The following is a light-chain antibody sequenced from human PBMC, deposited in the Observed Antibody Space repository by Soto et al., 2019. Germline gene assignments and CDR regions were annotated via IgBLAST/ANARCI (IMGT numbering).Light chain of an antibody. J-gene: IGLJ1*01. Sequence: QSALTQPASVSGSPGQSITISCTGSSSDVGDYNYVAWYQQHPDKAPKLVIFDVSSRPSGVSNRFSGSKSGNTASLTISGLQAEDEADYFCSSYSSSGTLYVFGTGTKLTVL. CDR3: SSYSSSGTLYV. CDR1: SSDVGDYNY. V-gene: IGLV2-14*01. CDR2: DVS.